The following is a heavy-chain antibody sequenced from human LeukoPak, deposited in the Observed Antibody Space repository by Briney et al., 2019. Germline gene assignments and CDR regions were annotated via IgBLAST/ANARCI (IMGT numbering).Heavy chain of an antibody. CDR1: GFTFSSYG. CDR2: IWYDGTNK. V-gene: IGHV3-33*01. Sequence: PGGSLRLSCAASGFTFSSYGMHWVRQAPRKGLEWVAVIWYDGTNKYYADYVKGRFTISRDNSKNTMYLQMNSLRAEDTAVYYCARTASRGPQSAESFHHWGQGTLVTVSS. CDR3: ARTASRGPQSAESFHH. J-gene: IGHJ1*01.